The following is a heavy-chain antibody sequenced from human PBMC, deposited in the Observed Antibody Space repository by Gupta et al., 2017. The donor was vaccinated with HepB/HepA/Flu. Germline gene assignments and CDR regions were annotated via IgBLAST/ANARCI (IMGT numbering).Heavy chain of an antibody. V-gene: IGHV3-48*02. D-gene: IGHD4-17*01. CDR2: INSRSSTA. CDR3: AREADDATDDAFDV. J-gene: IGHJ3*01. CDR1: GFPLSDYS. Sequence: EVQLVESGGGLAQRGGSLTLSCAAFGFPLSDYSMNWVRQAPGKGLEWVSYINSRSSTAYSADSVKGRFTISRDNAKKSLFLQMNSLRDEDTAVYYCAREADDATDDAFDVWGQGTMVTVSS.